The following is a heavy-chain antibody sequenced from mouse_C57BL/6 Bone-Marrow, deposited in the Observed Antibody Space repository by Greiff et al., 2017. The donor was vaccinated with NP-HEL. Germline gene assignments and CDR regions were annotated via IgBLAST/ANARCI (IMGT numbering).Heavy chain of an antibody. Sequence: QVQLQQPGAELVRPGSSVKLSCKASGYTFTSYWMHWVKQRPIQGLEWIGNIDPSDSDTHYNQKFKDKATLTVDKSSSTAYMQLSSLTSEDSAVYYCARSYYDYYYYAMDYWGQGTSVTVSS. D-gene: IGHD2-4*01. CDR3: ARSYYDYYYYAMDY. CDR1: GYTFTSYW. CDR2: IDPSDSDT. V-gene: IGHV1-52*01. J-gene: IGHJ4*01.